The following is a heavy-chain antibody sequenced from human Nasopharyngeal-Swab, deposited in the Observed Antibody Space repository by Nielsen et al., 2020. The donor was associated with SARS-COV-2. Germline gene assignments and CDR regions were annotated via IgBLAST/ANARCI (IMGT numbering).Heavy chain of an antibody. J-gene: IGHJ4*02. V-gene: IGHV3-48*01. Sequence: GESLKISCAASGFTFSSYSMNWVRQAPGKGLEWVSYISSSSSTIYYADSVKGRFTISRVNSKNTLYLQMNSLRAEDTAVYYCARDERGYSYGYPDYWGQGTLVTVSS. CDR1: GFTFSSYS. D-gene: IGHD5-18*01. CDR3: ARDERGYSYGYPDY. CDR2: ISSSSSTI.